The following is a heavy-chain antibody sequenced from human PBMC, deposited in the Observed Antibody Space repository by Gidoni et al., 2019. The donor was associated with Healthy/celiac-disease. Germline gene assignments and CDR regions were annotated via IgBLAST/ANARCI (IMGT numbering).Heavy chain of an antibody. CDR2: ISWNSGSI. J-gene: IGHJ6*02. D-gene: IGHD6-13*01. CDR1: GFTFDDYA. V-gene: IGHV3-9*01. CDR3: AKDAAAGQDYYYGMDV. Sequence: EVQLVESGGGLVQPGRSLRLSCAASGFTFDDYAMPWVRQAPGKGLEWVSGISWNSGSIGYADSVKGRFTISRDNAKNSLYLQMNSLRAEDTALYYCAKDAAAGQDYYYGMDVWGQGTTVTVSS.